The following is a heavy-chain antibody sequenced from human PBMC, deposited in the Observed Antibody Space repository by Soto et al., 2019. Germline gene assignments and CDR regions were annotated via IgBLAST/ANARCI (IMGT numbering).Heavy chain of an antibody. D-gene: IGHD3-22*01. Sequence: EVQLLESGGGLVQPGGSLRLSCAASGFTFSSYAMSWVRQAPGKGLEWVSAISGSGGSTYYADSVKGRFTISRDNSKNTLYLQMNSLRAEDTAVYYCAKATAALIVVVITYFDYWGQGTLVTVSS. J-gene: IGHJ4*02. CDR3: AKATAALIVVVITYFDY. V-gene: IGHV3-23*01. CDR2: ISGSGGST. CDR1: GFTFSSYA.